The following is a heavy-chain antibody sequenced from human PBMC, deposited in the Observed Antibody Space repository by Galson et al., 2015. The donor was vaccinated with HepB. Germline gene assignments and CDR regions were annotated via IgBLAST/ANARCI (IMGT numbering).Heavy chain of an antibody. V-gene: IGHV4-30-2*01. CDR2: IYHSGSP. D-gene: IGHD3-10*01. CDR3: ARATGRDPRGPYYFDY. CDR1: GGSISSGGYS. J-gene: IGHJ4*02. Sequence: TLSLTCAVSGGSISSGGYSWSWIRQPPGKGLEWIGYIYHSGSPYYNPSLKSRVTISVDRSKNQFSLKLSSVTAADTAVYYCARATGRDPRGPYYFDYWGQGTLVTVSS.